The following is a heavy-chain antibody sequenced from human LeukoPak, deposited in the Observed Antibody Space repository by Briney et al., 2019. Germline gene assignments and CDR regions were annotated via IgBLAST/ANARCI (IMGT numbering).Heavy chain of an antibody. V-gene: IGHV4-39*07. CDR1: GGSISRSRDY. D-gene: IGHD6-19*01. Sequence: PSETLSLTCTVSGGSISRSRDYWGWIRQPPGKGLEWIGSIYYSGSTYYNPSLKSRVTMSVDTSKNQFSLKLSSVTAADTAVYYCARDGIAVAGGYYYYMDVWGKGTTVTISS. CDR3: ARDGIAVAGGYYYYMDV. CDR2: IYYSGST. J-gene: IGHJ6*03.